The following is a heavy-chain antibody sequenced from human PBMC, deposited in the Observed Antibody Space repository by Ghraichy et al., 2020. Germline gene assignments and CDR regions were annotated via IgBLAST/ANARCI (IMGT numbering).Heavy chain of an antibody. J-gene: IGHJ3*02. D-gene: IGHD2-2*01. Sequence: SCAVSGFTIADYAMAWVRQAAGKGLEWVSLISVNADDTFYADSVKGRFTISRDNSENTLYLQMISLRAEDTALYYCTTPGRGYCSSTNCYDGFDIWGQGTMVTVSS. V-gene: IGHV3-23*01. CDR1: GFTIADYA. CDR3: TTPGRGYCSSTNCYDGFDI. CDR2: ISVNADDT.